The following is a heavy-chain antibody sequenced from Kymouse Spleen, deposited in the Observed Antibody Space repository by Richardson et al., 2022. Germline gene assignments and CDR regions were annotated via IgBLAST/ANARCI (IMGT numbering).Heavy chain of an antibody. CDR3: AREYSSSCWYFDL. CDR1: GGSISSYY. J-gene: IGHJ2*01. V-gene: IGHV4-59*01. D-gene: IGHD6-6*01. CDR2: IYYSGST. Sequence: QVQLQESGPGLVKPSETLSLTCTVSGGSISSYYWSWIRQPPGKGLEWIGYIYYSGSTNYNPSLKSRVTISVDTSKNQFSLKLSSVTAADTAVYYCAREYSSSCWYFDLWGRGTLVTVSS.